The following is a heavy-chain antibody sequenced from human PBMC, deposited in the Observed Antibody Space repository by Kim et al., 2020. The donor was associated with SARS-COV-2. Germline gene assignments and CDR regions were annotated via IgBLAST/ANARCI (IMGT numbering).Heavy chain of an antibody. CDR2: ISSSSSYI. Sequence: GGSLRLSCAASGFTFSSYSMNWVRQAPGKGLEWVSSISSSSSYIYYADSVKGRFTISRDNAKNSLYLQMNSLRAEDTAVYYCALYYYDSSGYPGVDAFDIWGQGTMVTVSS. CDR3: ALYYYDSSGYPGVDAFDI. V-gene: IGHV3-21*01. CDR1: GFTFSSYS. D-gene: IGHD3-22*01. J-gene: IGHJ3*02.